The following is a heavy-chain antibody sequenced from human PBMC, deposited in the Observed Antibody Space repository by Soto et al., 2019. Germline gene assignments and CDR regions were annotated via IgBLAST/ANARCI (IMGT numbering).Heavy chain of an antibody. CDR2: ISYDGSNK. V-gene: IGHV3-30-3*01. CDR3: ARDMDTAMGPWVY. CDR1: GFTFSSYA. J-gene: IGHJ4*02. Sequence: PGWSLGLSCAASGFTFSSYAMHWVRQNPGKGLEWVAVISYDGSNKYYADSVKGRFTISRDNSKNTLYLQMNSLRAEDTAVSYCARDMDTAMGPWVYWGQGTLVTVPS. D-gene: IGHD5-18*01.